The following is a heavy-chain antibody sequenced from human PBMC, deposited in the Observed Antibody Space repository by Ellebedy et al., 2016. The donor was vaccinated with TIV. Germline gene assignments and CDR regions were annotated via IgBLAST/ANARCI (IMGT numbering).Heavy chain of an antibody. CDR2: ISGDGRTT. V-gene: IGHV3-74*01. CDR1: GFIFKNFL. J-gene: IGHJ4*02. D-gene: IGHD2-15*01. Sequence: GESLKISCGASGFIFKNFLMYWVRQAPGKGPEWVSRISGDGRTTNYADSVKGRFSISRDNSKNTLHLQMNSLRAEDTAVYYCAKDGGDLDKLVVGTAPTGIADFDYWGQGTLVTVSS. CDR3: AKDGGDLDKLVVGTAPTGIADFDY.